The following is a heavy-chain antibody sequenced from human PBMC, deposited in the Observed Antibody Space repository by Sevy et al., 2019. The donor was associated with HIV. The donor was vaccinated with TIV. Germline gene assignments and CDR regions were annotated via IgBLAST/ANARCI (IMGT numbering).Heavy chain of an antibody. CDR1: GFTFSDYY. CDR3: AKDSRVYSSSHFDY. Sequence: GGSLRLSCAASGFTFSDYYMTWIRQAPGKGLEWVSYISSGSIYINYADSVKGRFTISRDNAKNSLYLQMNSLRAEDTAVYYCAKDSRVYSSSHFDYWGQGTLVTVSS. J-gene: IGHJ4*02. D-gene: IGHD6-13*01. V-gene: IGHV3-11*06. CDR2: ISSGSIYI.